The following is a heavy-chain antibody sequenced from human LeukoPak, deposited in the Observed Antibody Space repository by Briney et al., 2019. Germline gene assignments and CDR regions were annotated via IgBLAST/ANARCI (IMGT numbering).Heavy chain of an antibody. J-gene: IGHJ4*02. V-gene: IGHV3-23*01. D-gene: IGHD5-18*01. CDR3: ARGHTAMFRRPGGGPTPLDY. CDR2: LSGSGGIT. Sequence: PGGSLRLSCSASGFTFDNYAMLWVRQAPGKGLEWVSGLSGSGGITNYANSVKGRFSISRDNSKNTMSLQMNSLGVEDTAVYYCARGHTAMFRRPGGGPTPLDYWGQGTLVTVSS. CDR1: GFTFDNYA.